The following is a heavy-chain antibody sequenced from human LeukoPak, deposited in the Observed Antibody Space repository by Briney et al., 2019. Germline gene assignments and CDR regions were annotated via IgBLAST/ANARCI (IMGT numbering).Heavy chain of an antibody. Sequence: WVRQAPGKGLEWIGSIYYSGSTYYNPSLKSRVTISVDTSKNQFSLKLSSVTAADTAVYYCARDPRYSWGQGTLVTVSS. J-gene: IGHJ4*02. CDR2: IYYSGST. D-gene: IGHD1-26*01. CDR3: ARDPRYS. V-gene: IGHV4-39*07.